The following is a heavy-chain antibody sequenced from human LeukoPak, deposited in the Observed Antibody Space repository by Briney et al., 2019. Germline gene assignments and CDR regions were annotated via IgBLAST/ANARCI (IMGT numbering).Heavy chain of an antibody. D-gene: IGHD2-21*02. J-gene: IGHJ4*02. CDR2: ISSSSSTI. Sequence: PGGSLRLSCAAPGFTFSSYSMNWVRQAPGKGLEWVSYISSSSSTIYYADSVKGRFTISRDNAKNSLYLQMNSLRDEDTAVYYCARDLRAYCGGDCYFDYWGQGTLVTASS. V-gene: IGHV3-48*02. CDR3: ARDLRAYCGGDCYFDY. CDR1: GFTFSSYS.